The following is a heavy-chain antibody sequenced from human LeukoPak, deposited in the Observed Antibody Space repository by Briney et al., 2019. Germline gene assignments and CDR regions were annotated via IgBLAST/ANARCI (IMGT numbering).Heavy chain of an antibody. CDR3: ARGQYYYDSSGYYYWFDP. CDR2: INHSGST. CDR1: GGSFSGYY. J-gene: IGHJ5*02. Sequence: SETLSLTCAVYGGSFSGYYWSWIRQPPGKGLEWIGEINHSGSTNYNPSLKSRVTISVDTSKNQFSLKLSSVTTADTAVYYCARGQYYYDSSGYYYWFDPWGQGTLVTVSS. V-gene: IGHV4-34*01. D-gene: IGHD3-22*01.